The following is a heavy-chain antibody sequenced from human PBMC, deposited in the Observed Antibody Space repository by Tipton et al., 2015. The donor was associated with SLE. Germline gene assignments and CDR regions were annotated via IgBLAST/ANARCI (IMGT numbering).Heavy chain of an antibody. J-gene: IGHJ4*02. CDR3: AKADFEYSSSSLENYFGY. CDR1: GLTFSGYA. D-gene: IGHD6-6*01. Sequence: SLRLSCAASGLTFSGYAMNWVRQAPGKGLEWVSAISGSGDSTYYADSVKGRFTISRDNAKNTLFLQMNSLRAEDTAVYYCAKADFEYSSSSLENYFGYWGQGARVTVSS. V-gene: IGHV3-23*01. CDR2: ISGSGDST.